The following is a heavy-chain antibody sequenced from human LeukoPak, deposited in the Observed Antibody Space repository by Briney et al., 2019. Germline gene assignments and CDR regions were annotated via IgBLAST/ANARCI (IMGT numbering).Heavy chain of an antibody. D-gene: IGHD1-1*01. CDR1: GFTFSVYG. CDR3: ARENWNVAKYVLDI. J-gene: IGHJ3*02. Sequence: GGSLRLSCAASGFTFSVYGMHWVRQAPGRGLDWLTAIRYDGTETAYADSVKGQFTISRDNSRNTLYLQTNSLRVEDTAIYYCARENWNVAKYVLDIWGQGTLVSAAS. CDR2: IRYDGTET. V-gene: IGHV3-33*01.